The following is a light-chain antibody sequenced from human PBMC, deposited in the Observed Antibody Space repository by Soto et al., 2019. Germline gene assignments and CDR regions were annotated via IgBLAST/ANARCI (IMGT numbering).Light chain of an antibody. V-gene: IGKV3-15*01. CDR2: GAS. Sequence: EIVSTQSPVTLSVSPGERATLSCRASQTVNSNLAWYQQKPGQAPRLLIYGASTRATGIPARFSGSGSGTDFTLTISRLEPEDFAVFYCQHDDSLPITFGQGTRLEIK. J-gene: IGKJ5*01. CDR3: QHDDSLPIT. CDR1: QTVNSN.